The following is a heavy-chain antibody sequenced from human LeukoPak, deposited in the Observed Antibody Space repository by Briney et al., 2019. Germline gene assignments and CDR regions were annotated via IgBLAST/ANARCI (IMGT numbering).Heavy chain of an antibody. CDR2: IKQDGSEK. V-gene: IGHV3-7*01. J-gene: IGHJ4*02. Sequence: PGGSLKLSCAASGFTFSSYWMSWVRQAPGKGLEWVANIKQDGSEKYYVDSVKGRFTISRDNAKNSLCLQMNSLRAEDTAVYYCARDATTGYCSSTSCYMGAPDYWGQGTLVTVSS. CDR1: GFTFSSYW. D-gene: IGHD2-2*02. CDR3: ARDATTGYCSSTSCYMGAPDY.